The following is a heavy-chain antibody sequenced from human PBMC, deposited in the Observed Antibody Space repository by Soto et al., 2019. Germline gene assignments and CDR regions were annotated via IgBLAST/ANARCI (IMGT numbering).Heavy chain of an antibody. CDR2: IVVGSGNT. Sequence: SVKVSCKASGLTFTSSAVQWVRQARGHRLEWIGWIVVGSGNTKNAQKFQERVTITRDMSTSTAYMELSSLRSEDTAVYYCAAISGTVGVGDGYGMDVWGQGTTVTVSS. CDR1: GLTFTSSA. D-gene: IGHD1-26*01. V-gene: IGHV1-58*01. J-gene: IGHJ6*02. CDR3: AAISGTVGVGDGYGMDV.